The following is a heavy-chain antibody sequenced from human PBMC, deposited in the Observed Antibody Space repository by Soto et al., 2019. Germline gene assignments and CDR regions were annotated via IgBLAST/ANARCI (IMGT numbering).Heavy chain of an antibody. CDR1: GYTFTSYC. CDR3: ARDLGIAAAPAFDI. J-gene: IGHJ3*02. CDR2: ISAYNGNT. Sequence: ASVKVSCKASGYTFTSYCISWVRQAPGQGLEWMGWISAYNGNTNYAQKLQGRVTMTTDTSTSTAYMELRSLRSDDTAVYYCARDLGIAAAPAFDIWGQGTMVTVSS. V-gene: IGHV1-18*01. D-gene: IGHD6-13*01.